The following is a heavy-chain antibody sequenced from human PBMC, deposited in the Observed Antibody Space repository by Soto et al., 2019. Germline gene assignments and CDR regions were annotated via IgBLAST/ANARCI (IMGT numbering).Heavy chain of an antibody. CDR2: ISAYNGNT. D-gene: IGHD6-13*01. J-gene: IGHJ3*02. CDR3: ARDSLQQQLVPDAFDI. V-gene: IGHV1-18*01. CDR1: GYTFTSYG. Sequence: QVQLVQSGAEVKKPGASVKVSCKASGYTFTSYGISWVRQAPGQGLEWMGWISAYNGNTNYAQKLQGRVTMTTDTSTSTAYMELRRLKSDDTAVYYCARDSLQQQLVPDAFDIWGQGTMVTVSS.